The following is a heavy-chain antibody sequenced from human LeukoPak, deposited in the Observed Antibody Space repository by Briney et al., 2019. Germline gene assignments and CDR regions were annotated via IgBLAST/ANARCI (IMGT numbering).Heavy chain of an antibody. CDR1: GGSISSSSYY. J-gene: IGHJ4*02. V-gene: IGHV4-39*07. D-gene: IGHD3-3*01. CDR2: IYYSGST. CDR3: ARGISPSTTFGVVTNFDY. Sequence: SETLSLTCTVSGGSISSSSYYWGWIRQPPGKGLEWIGSIYYSGSTNYNPSLKSRVTISVDTSKNQFSLKLSSVTAADTAVYYCARGISPSTTFGVVTNFDYWGQGTLVTVSS.